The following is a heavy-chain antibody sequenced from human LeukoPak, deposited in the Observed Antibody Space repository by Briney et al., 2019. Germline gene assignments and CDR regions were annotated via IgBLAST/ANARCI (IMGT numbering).Heavy chain of an antibody. V-gene: IGHV3-73*01. D-gene: IGHD2-21*01. CDR2: LRSKTNNYAT. J-gene: IGHJ4*02. Sequence: GGALKLSFAASGVTFSAPSIHWVRPAPGEGLEWIGRLRSKTNNYATAYAASLKGRFTVSRDDSRNPAYLQLNSLKTEDTAVYYCTRYSDGGGPPLDYRGQGTLVTVSS. CDR1: GVTFSAPS. CDR3: TRYSDGGGPPLDY.